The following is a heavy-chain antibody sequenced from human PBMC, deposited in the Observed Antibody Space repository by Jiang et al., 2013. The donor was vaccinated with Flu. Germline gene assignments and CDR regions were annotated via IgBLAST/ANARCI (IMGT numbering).Heavy chain of an antibody. Sequence: TTSYADSVKGRFTISRDNAKNTLYLQMNSLKVADTAVYFCARPYYGGRPGDAFEIWGQGTLVTVSS. J-gene: IGHJ3*02. D-gene: IGHD4-23*01. CDR2: TT. CDR3: ARPYYGGRPGDAFEI. V-gene: IGHV3-74*01.